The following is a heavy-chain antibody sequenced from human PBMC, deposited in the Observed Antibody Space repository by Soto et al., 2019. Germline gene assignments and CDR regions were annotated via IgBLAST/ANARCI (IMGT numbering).Heavy chain of an antibody. CDR1: GFTFGDYA. J-gene: IGHJ4*02. CDR3: TRVVGQWLLLAPLGN. Sequence: HPGGSLRLSCTASGFTFGDYAMSWFRQAPGKGLEWVGFIRSKAYGGTTEYAASVKGRFTISRDDSKSIAYLQMNSLKTEDTAVYYCTRVVGQWLLLAPLGNWGQGTLVTVSS. CDR2: IRSKAYGGTT. V-gene: IGHV3-49*03. D-gene: IGHD6-19*01.